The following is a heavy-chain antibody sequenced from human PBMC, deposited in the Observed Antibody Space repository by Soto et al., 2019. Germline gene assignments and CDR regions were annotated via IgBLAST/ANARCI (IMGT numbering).Heavy chain of an antibody. CDR1: GYSFTSYW. Sequence: EVQLVQSGAEVKKPGESLKISCKRSGYSFTSYWIGWVRQMPGKGLEWMGIIYPGDSDTRYSPSFQGQVTISADKSISTAYLQCSSLKASDTAMYYCASLGRYDYGDYEYLQHWGQGTLVTVSS. V-gene: IGHV5-51*01. D-gene: IGHD4-17*01. CDR3: ASLGRYDYGDYEYLQH. J-gene: IGHJ1*01. CDR2: IYPGDSDT.